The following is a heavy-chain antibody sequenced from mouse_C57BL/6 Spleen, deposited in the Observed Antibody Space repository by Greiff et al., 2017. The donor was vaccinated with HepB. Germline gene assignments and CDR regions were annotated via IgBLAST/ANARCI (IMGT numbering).Heavy chain of an antibody. D-gene: IGHD1-1*01. V-gene: IGHV1-26*01. J-gene: IGHJ1*03. Sequence: EVQLQQSGPELVKPGASVKISCKASGYTFTDYYMNWVKQSHGKSLEWIGDINPNNGGTSYNQKFKGKATLTVDKSSSTAYMELRSLTSEDSAVYYCASRYYASSGGYFDVWGTGTTVTVSS. CDR2: INPNNGGT. CDR1: GYTFTDYY. CDR3: ASRYYASSGGYFDV.